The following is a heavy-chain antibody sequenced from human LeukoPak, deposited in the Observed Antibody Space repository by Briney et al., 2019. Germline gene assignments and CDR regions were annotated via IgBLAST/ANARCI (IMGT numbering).Heavy chain of an antibody. CDR2: ISGDGGST. CDR3: ATGRKNCGGDCYPAGPYDX. V-gene: IGHV3-43*02. Sequence: PGGSLRLSCAASGFTFDDYAMHWVRQAPGKGLEWVSLISGDGGSTYYADSVKGRFTISRDNSKNSLYLQMNSLRTEDTALYYCATGRKNCGGDCYPAGPYDXWGQGTLVTVS. D-gene: IGHD2-21*02. CDR1: GFTFDDYA. J-gene: IGHJ4*02.